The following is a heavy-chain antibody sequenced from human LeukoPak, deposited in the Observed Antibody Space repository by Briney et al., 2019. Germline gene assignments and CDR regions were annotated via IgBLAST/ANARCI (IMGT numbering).Heavy chain of an antibody. V-gene: IGHV3-15*01. J-gene: IGHJ4*02. CDR2: IKSKTDGGTT. D-gene: IGHD3-22*01. Sequence: GGSLKLSCAASGFTFSGSAMLWVRQAPGKGLEWVGRIKSKTDGGTTDYAAPVKGRFTISRDDSKNTLYLQMNSLKTEDTAVYYCTTDGAPYYYDSSGYPFDYWGQGTLVTVSS. CDR1: GFTFSGSA. CDR3: TTDGAPYYYDSSGYPFDY.